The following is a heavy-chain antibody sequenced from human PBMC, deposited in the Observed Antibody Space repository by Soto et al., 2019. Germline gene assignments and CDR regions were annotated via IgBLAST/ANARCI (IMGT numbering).Heavy chain of an antibody. J-gene: IGHJ6*02. D-gene: IGHD6-6*01. CDR2: ISGSGGST. CDR3: AKEIAARPGGGYYYYGMDV. Sequence: PGGSLRLSWAASGFTISSYAMSWVRQAPGKGLEWVSAISGSGGSTYYADSVKGRFTISRDNSKNTLYLQMNSLRAEDTAVYYCAKEIAARPGGGYYYYGMDVWGQGTTVTVSS. V-gene: IGHV3-23*01. CDR1: GFTISSYA.